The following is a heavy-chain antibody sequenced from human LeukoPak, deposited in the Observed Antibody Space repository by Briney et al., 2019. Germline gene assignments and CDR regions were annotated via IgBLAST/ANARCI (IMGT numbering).Heavy chain of an antibody. D-gene: IGHD1-26*01. V-gene: IGHV3-9*03. CDR1: GFSFDDYA. CDR3: ARHTRWELLNYNAFDV. Sequence: GGSLRLSCAASGFSFDDYAMHWVRQAPGKGLEWVSGISWNSGSIVYADSVKGRFTISRDNAKNSLYLQMNSLRPEDVALYYCARHTRWELLNYNAFDVWGQGAMVTVSS. J-gene: IGHJ3*01. CDR2: ISWNSGSI.